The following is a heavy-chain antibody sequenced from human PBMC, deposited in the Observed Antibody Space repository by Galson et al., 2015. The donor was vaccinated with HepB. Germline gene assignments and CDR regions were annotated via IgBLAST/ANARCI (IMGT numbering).Heavy chain of an antibody. CDR3: ASSIVAGTQPLKY. D-gene: IGHD6-19*01. CDR2: IYSGGTT. CDR1: EFTVSGNY. J-gene: IGHJ4*01. V-gene: IGHV3-53*01. Sequence: SLRLSCAASEFTVSGNYMSWVRQAPGRGLEWVSVIYSGGTTHYADSVKGRFAISRDSSKNTVYLQMNSLRVEDTAVYYCASSIVAGTQPLKYWGQGTLATVSS.